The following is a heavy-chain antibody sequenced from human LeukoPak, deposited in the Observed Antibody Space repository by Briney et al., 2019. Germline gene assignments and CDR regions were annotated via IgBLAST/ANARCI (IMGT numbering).Heavy chain of an antibody. CDR1: GFTFSDYR. CDR2: INTDGRTT. V-gene: IGHV3-74*03. Sequence: GGSLRLSCAASGFTFSDYRMYWVRQPPGKGLVWASYINTDGRTTKYADSVRGRFTISRDNAKNTLYLQMNSLRAEDTVVYYCARGGGGLGVWGQGTTVTVSS. CDR3: ARGGGGLGV. J-gene: IGHJ6*02.